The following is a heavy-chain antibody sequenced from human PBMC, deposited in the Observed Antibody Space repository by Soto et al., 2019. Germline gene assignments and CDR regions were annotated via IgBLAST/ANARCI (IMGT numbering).Heavy chain of an antibody. J-gene: IGHJ3*02. CDR2: IYYSGST. CDR1: GGSISSGDYY. V-gene: IGHV4-30-4*01. CDR3: ARGNAFNI. Sequence: QVQLQESGPGLVKPSQTLSLTCTVSGGSISSGDYYWTWIRQPPGKGLGWIGYIYYSGSTYYNPSRMSRVSISVDTSMYQFSLKLSSVTAAETAGDYCARGNAFNIWGQGTMVTVSS.